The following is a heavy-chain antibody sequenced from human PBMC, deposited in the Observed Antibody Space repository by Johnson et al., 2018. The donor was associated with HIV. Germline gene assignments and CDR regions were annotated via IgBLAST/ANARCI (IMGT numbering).Heavy chain of an antibody. J-gene: IGHJ3*02. V-gene: IGHV3-15*01. D-gene: IGHD4-23*01. CDR3: TTDYHAVFGGFDI. Sequence: VQVVESGGGLVKSGGSLRLSCAASGLTFKNVWMSWVRQAPGKGLEWVGRIKTKPDGGTTDYAAPVKGRFTISRDDSKDTLYLQMSSLKTDDTAVYYCTTDYHAVFGGFDIWGQGTMVTVSS. CDR2: IKTKPDGGTT. CDR1: GLTFKNVW.